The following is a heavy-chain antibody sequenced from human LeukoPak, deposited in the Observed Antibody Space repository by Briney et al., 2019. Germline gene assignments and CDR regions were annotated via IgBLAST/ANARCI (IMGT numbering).Heavy chain of an antibody. CDR1: GGPFSGYY. D-gene: IGHD3-3*01. V-gene: IGHV4-34*01. J-gene: IGHJ4*02. Sequence: PSETLSLTCAVYGGPFSGYYWSWIRQPPGKGLEWIGGINHSGTTNYNPSLKSRVTISVDTSKNQFSLNLSSVTAADTAVYYCARGPTTYYNFWSGPVFDYWGQGTLVTVSP. CDR3: ARGPTTYYNFWSGPVFDY. CDR2: INHSGTT.